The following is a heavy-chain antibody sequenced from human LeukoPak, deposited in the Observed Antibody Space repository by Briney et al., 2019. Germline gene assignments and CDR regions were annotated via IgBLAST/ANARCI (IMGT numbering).Heavy chain of an antibody. CDR3: ARGVLGIAAAEGPWFDP. CDR1: GYTFTSYY. CDR2: INPSGGST. Sequence: ASVKVSCKASGYTFTSYYMHWVRQAPGQGLEWMGIINPSGGSTSYAQKFQGRVTMTRDTSTSTVYMKLSSLRSEDTAVYYCARGVLGIAAAEGPWFDPWGQGTLVTVSS. J-gene: IGHJ5*02. V-gene: IGHV1-46*01. D-gene: IGHD6-13*01.